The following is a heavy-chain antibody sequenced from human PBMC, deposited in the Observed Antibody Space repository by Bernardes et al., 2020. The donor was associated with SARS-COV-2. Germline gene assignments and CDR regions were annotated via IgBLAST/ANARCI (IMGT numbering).Heavy chain of an antibody. CDR2: ISGSGGST. J-gene: IGHJ4*02. V-gene: IGHV3-23*01. CDR3: ARDSRSRYCTSGSCYPYYFDS. D-gene: IGHD2-15*01. CDR1: GFTFSSYA. Sequence: GGSLRLSCAASGFTFSSYAMSWVRQAPGKGLEWVSAISGSGGSTYYADSVKGRFTISRDNSQNMLYLQMNSLRAEDTAIYYCARDSRSRYCTSGSCYPYYFDSWGQGTLVTVSS.